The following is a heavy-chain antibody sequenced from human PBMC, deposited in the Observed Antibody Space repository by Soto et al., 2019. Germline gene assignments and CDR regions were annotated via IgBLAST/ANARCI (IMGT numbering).Heavy chain of an antibody. CDR3: ARVIVGATIDY. D-gene: IGHD1-26*01. CDR2: INPNSGGT. J-gene: IGHJ4*02. CDR1: GYTFTAYY. V-gene: IGHV1-2*02. Sequence: ASVKVSCKASGYTFTAYYIQWVRQAPGQGLEWMGSINPNSGGTNYAQKFQGRVTMTRDTSISTAYMDLSRLRSNDTAVYYCARVIVGATIDYWGQGTLGNVPS.